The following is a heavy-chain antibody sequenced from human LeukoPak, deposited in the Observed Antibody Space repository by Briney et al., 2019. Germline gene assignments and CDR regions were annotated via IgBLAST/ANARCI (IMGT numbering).Heavy chain of an antibody. Sequence: PSETLSLTCAVYGGSFSGYYWSWIRQPPGKGLEWIGEINHSGSTNYNPSLKSRVTISVDTSKNQFSLKLSSVTAADTAVYYCARAGSYDFWSGTKSPFDYWGQGTLVTVSS. J-gene: IGHJ4*02. V-gene: IGHV4-34*01. CDR3: ARAGSYDFWSGTKSPFDY. CDR2: INHSGST. CDR1: GGSFSGYY. D-gene: IGHD3-3*01.